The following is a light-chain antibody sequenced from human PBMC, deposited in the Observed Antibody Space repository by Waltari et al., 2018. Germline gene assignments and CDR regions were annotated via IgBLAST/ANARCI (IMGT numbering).Light chain of an antibody. J-gene: IGKJ1*01. CDR3: QHYVSLPAT. CDR2: HAS. Sequence: EIVLTQSPDTLSFSPGESATLSCRASQSISKYLDWYQQKPGQAPRLLINHASSRSTGIPDRFSGSGFGTDFSLTISRLEPEDFAVYYCQHYVSLPATFGQGTKLEIK. V-gene: IGKV3-20*01. CDR1: QSISKY.